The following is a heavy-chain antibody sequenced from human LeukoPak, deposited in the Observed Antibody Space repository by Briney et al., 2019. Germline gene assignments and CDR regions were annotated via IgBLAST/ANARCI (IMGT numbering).Heavy chain of an antibody. CDR1: GGTFSSYA. J-gene: IGHJ4*02. CDR2: IIPIFGTA. Sequence: ASVKVSCKASGGTFSSYAISWVRQAPGQGLEWMGGIIPIFGTANYAQKLQGRVTITADESTSTAYMELSSLRSEDTAVYYCASPATNYYDSSGYWQPLDYWGQGTLVTVSS. CDR3: ASPATNYYDSSGYWQPLDY. D-gene: IGHD3-22*01. V-gene: IGHV1-69*13.